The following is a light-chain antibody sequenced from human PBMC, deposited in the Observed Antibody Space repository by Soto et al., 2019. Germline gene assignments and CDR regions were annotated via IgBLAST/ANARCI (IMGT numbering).Light chain of an antibody. CDR3: QQTYSTPPT. CDR1: QSISDF. Sequence: DIQMTQSPYSRSASVGDRVTITCRASQSISDFLNWYQQKPGKAPKLLIYAASTFQSGVPSRFSGSGSGTDFTLTISSLEPEDFATYYCQQTYSTPPTFGQGTKVDIK. CDR2: AAS. J-gene: IGKJ1*01. V-gene: IGKV1-39*01.